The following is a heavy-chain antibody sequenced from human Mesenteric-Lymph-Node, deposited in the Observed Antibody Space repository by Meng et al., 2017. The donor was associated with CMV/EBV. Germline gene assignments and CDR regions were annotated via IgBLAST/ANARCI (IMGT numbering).Heavy chain of an antibody. Sequence: GSLRLSCTVSGGSISSSSYYWGWIRQPPGKGLEWIGSIYYSGSTYYNPSLKSRVTISVDTSKNQFSLKLSSVTAADTAVYYCASQDCSSTSCYIRRNDAFDIWGQGTMVTVSS. D-gene: IGHD2-2*02. V-gene: IGHV4-39*07. J-gene: IGHJ3*02. CDR3: ASQDCSSTSCYIRRNDAFDI. CDR2: IYYSGST. CDR1: GGSISSSSYY.